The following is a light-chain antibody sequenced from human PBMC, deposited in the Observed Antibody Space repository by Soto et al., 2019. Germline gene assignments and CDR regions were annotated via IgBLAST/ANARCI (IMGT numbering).Light chain of an antibody. CDR3: CSFAGGYTFV. V-gene: IGLV2-11*01. CDR2: DVS. J-gene: IGLJ1*01. Sequence: QSALTQPRSVSGSPGQSVTMSCTGTRSEVGGYNYVSWYQKLPGKAPKLMIYDVSKRPSGVPDRFSGSKSGNTASLTISGLQAEDEADYYCCSFAGGYTFVFGSGTKLTVL. CDR1: RSEVGGYNY.